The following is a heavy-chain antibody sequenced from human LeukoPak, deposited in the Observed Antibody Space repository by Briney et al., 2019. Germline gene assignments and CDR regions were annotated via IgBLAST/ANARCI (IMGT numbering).Heavy chain of an antibody. CDR1: GFTFSSYG. CDR2: IWYDDSRT. J-gene: IGHJ6*02. CDR3: ARYSSSTNYYFGMDV. V-gene: IGHV3-33*01. D-gene: IGHD6-6*01. Sequence: PGGSLRLSCAASGFTFSSYGMHWVRQAPGKGLEWVAVIWYDDSRTNYVDSVMGRFTISRDNSKNTLYLQMNSLRAEDTALYYCARYSSSTNYYFGMDVWGQGTTVTVSS.